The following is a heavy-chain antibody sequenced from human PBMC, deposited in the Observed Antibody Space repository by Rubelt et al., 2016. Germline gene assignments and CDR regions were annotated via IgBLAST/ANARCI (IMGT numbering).Heavy chain of an antibody. CDR3: AGGSAAPYYFDY. Sequence: QLQLQESGPGLVKPSETLSLTCTVSGGSISSSSYYWGWIRQPPGKGLEWFGSISYSGSTNFNPSLKMRVTISVETSKNQFSLKLSSVTAADTAVYYCAGGSAAPYYFDYWGQGTLVTVSS. CDR1: GGSISSSSYY. V-gene: IGHV4-39*07. J-gene: IGHJ4*02. D-gene: IGHD6-13*01. CDR2: ISYSGST.